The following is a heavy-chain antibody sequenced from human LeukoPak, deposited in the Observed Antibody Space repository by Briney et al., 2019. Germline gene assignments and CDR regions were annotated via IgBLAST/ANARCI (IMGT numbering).Heavy chain of an antibody. Sequence: PGGSVRLSCAASGFTFSSYGIHWVRQAPGKGLEWVAVISDDGSNKYYADSVKGRFTISRDNSKNTVYLQMNSLGAEDTAVYYCAKDRGSGTAGDYWGQGTLVTVSS. CDR2: ISDDGSNK. D-gene: IGHD3-10*01. CDR1: GFTFSSYG. CDR3: AKDRGSGTAGDY. J-gene: IGHJ4*02. V-gene: IGHV3-30*18.